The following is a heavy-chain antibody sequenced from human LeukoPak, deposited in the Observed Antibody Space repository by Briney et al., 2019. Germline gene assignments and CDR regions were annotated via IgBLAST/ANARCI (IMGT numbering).Heavy chain of an antibody. CDR3: AREIVVVPAAMGY. CDR1: GYTFTGYY. D-gene: IGHD2-2*01. V-gene: IGHV1-2*02. CDR2: INPNSGGT. Sequence: ASVKVSCKASGYTFTGYYMHWVRQAPGQGLEWMGWINPNSGGTNYAQKFQGRVTMTRDTSISTAYMELRSLRSDDTAVYYCAREIVVVPAAMGYWGQGTLVTVSS. J-gene: IGHJ4*02.